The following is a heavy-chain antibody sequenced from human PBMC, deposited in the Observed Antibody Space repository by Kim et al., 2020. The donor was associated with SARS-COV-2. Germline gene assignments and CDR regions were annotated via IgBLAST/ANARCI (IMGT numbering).Heavy chain of an antibody. CDR1: GGTFSSYT. D-gene: IGHD3-22*01. J-gene: IGHJ4*02. CDR3: ARDEGYYDSTGGY. Sequence: SVKVSCKASGGTFSSYTISWVRQAPGQGLEWMGRIIPILGIANYAQKFQGRVTITADKSTSTAYMELSSLRSEDTAVYYCARDEGYYDSTGGYLGQGTLVTVSS. V-gene: IGHV1-69*04. CDR2: IIPILGIA.